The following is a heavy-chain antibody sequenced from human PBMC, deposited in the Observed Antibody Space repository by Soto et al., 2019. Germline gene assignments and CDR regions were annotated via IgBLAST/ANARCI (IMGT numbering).Heavy chain of an antibody. J-gene: IGHJ3*02. D-gene: IGHD1-1*01. V-gene: IGHV4-34*01. Sequence: KQSQTLSLTCAVYGGSFSGYYWSWIRQPPGKGLEWIGEINHSGSTNYNPSLKSRVTISVDTSKNQFSLKLSSVTAADTAVYYCARVETVVQLERFGGRGNAFDIWGQGTMVTVSS. CDR1: GGSFSGYY. CDR2: INHSGST. CDR3: ARVETVVQLERFGGRGNAFDI.